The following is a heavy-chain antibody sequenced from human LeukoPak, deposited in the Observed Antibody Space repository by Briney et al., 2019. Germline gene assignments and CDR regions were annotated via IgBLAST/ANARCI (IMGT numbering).Heavy chain of an antibody. CDR2: IKQDGSEK. Sequence: PGGSLRLSCAASGFTFSSYWMSWVRQAPGKGLEWVANIKQDGSEKYYVDSVKGGFTISRDNAKNSLYLQMNSLRAEDTAVYYCARVWQWLARGIYFDYWGQGTLVTVSS. CDR3: ARVWQWLARGIYFDY. D-gene: IGHD6-19*01. J-gene: IGHJ4*02. CDR1: GFTFSSYW. V-gene: IGHV3-7*01.